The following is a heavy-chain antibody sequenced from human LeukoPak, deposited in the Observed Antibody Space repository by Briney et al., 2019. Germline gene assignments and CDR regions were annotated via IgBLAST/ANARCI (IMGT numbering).Heavy chain of an antibody. Sequence: ASVKVSCKASGYTFTGYYMHWVRQAPGQGLEWMGWINPNSGGTNYAQKFQGRVTMTRDTSISTAYMELRRLRSDDTAVYYCARDNTELMWIQPYFDYWGQGTLVTVSS. CDR2: INPNSGGT. CDR1: GYTFTGYY. J-gene: IGHJ4*02. D-gene: IGHD5-18*01. V-gene: IGHV1-2*02. CDR3: ARDNTELMWIQPYFDY.